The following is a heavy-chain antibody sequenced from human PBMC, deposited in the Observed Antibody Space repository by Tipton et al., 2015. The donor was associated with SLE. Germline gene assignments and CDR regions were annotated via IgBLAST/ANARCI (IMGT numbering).Heavy chain of an antibody. D-gene: IGHD3-9*01. J-gene: IGHJ4*02. CDR1: GGSISSSSYY. V-gene: IGHV4-39*07. Sequence: GLVKPSETLSLTCTVSGGSISSSSYYWGWIRQPPGKGLEWIGSIYYSGGTYYNPSLKSRVTISLDTSKTQFSLKLTSVTAANTALYYCARGYYDMWTGYYAFDYWGPGTPVTVSS. CDR3: ARGYYDMWTGYYAFDY. CDR2: IYYSGGT.